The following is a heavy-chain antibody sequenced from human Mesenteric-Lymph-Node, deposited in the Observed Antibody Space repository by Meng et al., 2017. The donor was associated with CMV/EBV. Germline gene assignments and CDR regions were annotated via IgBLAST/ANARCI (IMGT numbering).Heavy chain of an antibody. Sequence: GGSLRLSCAASGFTFSSYSMNWVRQAPGKGLEWVSSISSSSSYIYYADSVKGRFTISRDNAKNSLYLQMNSLRAEDTAVYYCASRRSSWDPPDYWGQGTLVTVSS. CDR3: ASRRSSWDPPDY. CDR1: GFTFSSYS. D-gene: IGHD6-13*01. V-gene: IGHV3-21*01. J-gene: IGHJ4*02. CDR2: ISSSSSYI.